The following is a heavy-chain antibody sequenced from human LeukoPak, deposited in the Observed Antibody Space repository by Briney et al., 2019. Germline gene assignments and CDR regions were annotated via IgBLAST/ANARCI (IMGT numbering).Heavy chain of an antibody. J-gene: IGHJ4*02. CDR1: GGSFSGYY. V-gene: IGHV4-34*01. Sequence: SETLSLTCAVYGGSFSGYYWSWIRQPPGKGLEWIGEINHSGSTNYNPSLKSRVTISVDTSKNRFSLKLSSVTAADTAVYYCASLPHYYDSSGYSDYWGQGTLVTVSS. CDR3: ASLPHYYDSSGYSDY. CDR2: INHSGST. D-gene: IGHD3-22*01.